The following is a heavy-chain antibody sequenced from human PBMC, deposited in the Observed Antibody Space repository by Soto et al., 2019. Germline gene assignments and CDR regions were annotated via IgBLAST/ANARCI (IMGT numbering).Heavy chain of an antibody. J-gene: IGHJ6*02. D-gene: IGHD3-3*01. CDR3: ARERRFLGKIPPYYYYGMDV. CDR1: GFTFSSYG. Sequence: GGSLRLSCAASGFTFSSYGMHWVRQAPGKGLEWVAVIWYDGSNKYYADSVKGRFTISRDNSKNTLYLQMNSLRAEDTAVYYCARERRFLGKIPPYYYYGMDVWGQGTTVTVSS. V-gene: IGHV3-33*01. CDR2: IWYDGSNK.